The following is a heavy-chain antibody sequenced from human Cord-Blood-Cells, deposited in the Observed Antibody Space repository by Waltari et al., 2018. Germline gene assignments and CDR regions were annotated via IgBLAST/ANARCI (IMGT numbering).Heavy chain of an antibody. CDR1: GGSISSGGYY. CDR3: ARDRRPVGSYWYFDL. V-gene: IGHV4-31*03. CDR2: IYYSGST. Sequence: QVQLQESGPGLVKPSQTLSLTCTVSGGSISSGGYYWSWIRQHPGKGLEWIGYIYYSGSTYYNPSRKSRVTISVDTSKNQFSLKLSSVTAADTAVYYCARDRRPVGSYWYFDLWGRGTLVTVSS. J-gene: IGHJ2*01. D-gene: IGHD3-10*01.